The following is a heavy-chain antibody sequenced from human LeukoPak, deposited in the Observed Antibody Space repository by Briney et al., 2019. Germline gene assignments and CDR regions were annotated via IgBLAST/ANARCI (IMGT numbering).Heavy chain of an antibody. J-gene: IGHJ4*02. D-gene: IGHD2-8*01. V-gene: IGHV1-2*02. CDR3: ARVKDIVLMVYAIDY. CDR2: INPNSGGT. Sequence: ASVTVSCKASGYTFTGYYMHWVRQAPGQGLEWMGWINPNSGGTNYAQKFQGRVTMTRDTSISTAYMELSRLRSDDTAVYYCARVKDIVLMVYAIDYWGQGTLVTVSS. CDR1: GYTFTGYY.